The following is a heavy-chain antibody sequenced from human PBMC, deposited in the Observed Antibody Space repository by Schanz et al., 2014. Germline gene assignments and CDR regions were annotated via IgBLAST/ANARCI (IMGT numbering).Heavy chain of an antibody. V-gene: IGHV3-23*04. CDR1: GFTVRINY. J-gene: IGHJ4*02. Sequence: EVQVVESGGGLVQPGGSLRLSCAASGFTVRINYMSWVRQAPGKGLEWVSGISDRGDGTNYGDSVRGRFTISRDNSRNTVYLQMNNVGVDDTATYYCVKTDAGWRFDYWGQGTLVIVSS. CDR3: VKTDAGWRFDY. CDR2: SDRGDGT. D-gene: IGHD6-19*01.